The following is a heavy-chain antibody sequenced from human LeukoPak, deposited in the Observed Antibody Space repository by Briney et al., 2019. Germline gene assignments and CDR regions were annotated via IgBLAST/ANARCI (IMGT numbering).Heavy chain of an antibody. D-gene: IGHD1-1*01. CDR3: ARRTVERTYYYYMLV. J-gene: IGHJ6*03. CDR1: GFTVSSNY. Sequence: GGSLRLSCAASGFTVSSNYMSWVRQAPGKGLEWVSVISSGGSTYYADSVQGRFTQSRDNSNNTMYIQMNSLRAEDTAVHYCARRTVERTYYYYMLVWAKDPRVPVPS. CDR2: ISSGGST. V-gene: IGHV3-66*02.